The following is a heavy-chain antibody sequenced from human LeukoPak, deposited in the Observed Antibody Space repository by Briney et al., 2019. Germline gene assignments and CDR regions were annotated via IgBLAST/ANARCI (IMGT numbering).Heavy chain of an antibody. CDR2: IYYSGST. D-gene: IGHD3-16*01. Sequence: SETLSLTCNVSGGSINGYYWSWIRQPPGKGLEWIGYIYYSGSTYYNPSLKSRVTISVDTSKNQFSLKLSSVTAADTAVYYCARGYDYVGNWGQGILVTVSS. CDR1: GGSINGYY. V-gene: IGHV4-59*12. CDR3: ARGYDYVGN. J-gene: IGHJ4*02.